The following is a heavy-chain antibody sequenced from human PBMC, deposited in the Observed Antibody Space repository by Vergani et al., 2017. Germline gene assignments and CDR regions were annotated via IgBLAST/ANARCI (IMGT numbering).Heavy chain of an antibody. CDR2: INPNSGGT. CDR1: GYTFTGYY. J-gene: IGHJ6*03. V-gene: IGHV1-2*02. D-gene: IGHD3-22*01. Sequence: QVQLVQSGAEVKKPGASVKVSCKASGYTFTGYYMHWVRQAPGQGLEWMGWINPNSGGTNYAQKFQGRVTMTRDTSISTAYMELSRLRSDDTAVYYRAREASSGYYYYYYMDVWGKGTTVTVSS. CDR3: AREASSGYYYYYYMDV.